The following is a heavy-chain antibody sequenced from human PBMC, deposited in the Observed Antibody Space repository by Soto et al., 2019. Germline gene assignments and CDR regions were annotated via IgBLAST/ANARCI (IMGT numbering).Heavy chain of an antibody. V-gene: IGHV4-59*01. CDR3: ARCYYYYGMDV. Sequence: ETLSLTCTVSGGSISSYYWSWIRQPPGKGLEWIGYIYYSGSTNYNPSLKSRVTISVDTSKNQFSLKLSSVTAADTAVYYCARCYYYYGMDVWGQGTTVTVSS. J-gene: IGHJ6*02. CDR2: IYYSGST. CDR1: GGSISSYY.